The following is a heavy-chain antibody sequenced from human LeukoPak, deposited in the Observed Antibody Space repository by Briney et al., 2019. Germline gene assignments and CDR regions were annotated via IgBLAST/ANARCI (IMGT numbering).Heavy chain of an antibody. J-gene: IGHJ4*02. D-gene: IGHD2-21*02. Sequence: SETLSLTCSVSGVSINRFYWSWIRQSPGKGLDWIGYVYYSGSTNRNPSLKSRVTLSVDTSKSQFSLRLNSVIAADTAVYYCARGDDFFDYWGQGILVTVSP. CDR3: ARGDDFFDY. CDR2: VYYSGST. CDR1: GVSINRFY. V-gene: IGHV4-59*01.